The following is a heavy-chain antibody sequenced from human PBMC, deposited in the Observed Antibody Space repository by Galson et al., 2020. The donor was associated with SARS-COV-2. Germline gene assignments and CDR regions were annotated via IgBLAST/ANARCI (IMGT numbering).Heavy chain of an antibody. D-gene: IGHD2-8*01. CDR1: GYTFTAYY. CDR3: ARGMYANPWFDY. V-gene: IGHV1-2*02. Sequence: ASVKVSCKASGYTFTAYYIHWARQAPGQGLEWMGWINPNSGATNYAQKFQGRVTITRDTSITTAYMDLTRLTSDDTVVYYCARGMYANPWFDYWGRGTLVTVSS. CDR2: INPNSGAT. J-gene: IGHJ5*01.